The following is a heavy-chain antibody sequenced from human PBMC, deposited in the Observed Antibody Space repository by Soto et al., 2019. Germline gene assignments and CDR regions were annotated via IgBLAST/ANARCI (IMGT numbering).Heavy chain of an antibody. Sequence: GGSLRLSCAGSVFTFVDSYMSWIRQAPGKGLEWLSYISPGSRYPAYADSVKGRFTISRDNAKRSLYLQMMSLTAEDTAIYYCVRGGGGGLFDPWGQGTMVTVSS. J-gene: IGHJ5*02. CDR1: VFTFVDSY. CDR2: ISPGSRYP. V-gene: IGHV3-11*06. D-gene: IGHD2-15*01. CDR3: VRGGGGGLFDP.